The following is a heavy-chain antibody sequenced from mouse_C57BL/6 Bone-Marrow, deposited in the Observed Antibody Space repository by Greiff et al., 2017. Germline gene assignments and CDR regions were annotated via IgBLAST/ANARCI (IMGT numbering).Heavy chain of an antibody. CDR1: GYSFTGYF. Sequence: EVQLQQSGPELVKPGDSVKISCKASGYSFTGYFMNWVMQSHGTSLEWIGRINPYNGDTFYNQKFKGKATLTVDKSSSTAHMELRSLTSEDAAVYYCARFRIVRWGAMDYWGQGTSVTVSS. CDR2: INPYNGDT. CDR3: ARFRIVRWGAMDY. D-gene: IGHD2-12*01. J-gene: IGHJ4*01. V-gene: IGHV1-20*01.